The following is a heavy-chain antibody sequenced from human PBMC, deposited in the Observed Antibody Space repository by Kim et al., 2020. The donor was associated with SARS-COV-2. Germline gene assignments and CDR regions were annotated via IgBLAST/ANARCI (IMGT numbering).Heavy chain of an antibody. D-gene: IGHD6-13*01. J-gene: IGHJ5*02. Sequence: SVEGRFTISRDNSQNTLYLQMNSLRAEDTAVYYCAKEVDIAAAGSGWFDPWGQGTLVTVSS. CDR3: AKEVDIAAAGSGWFDP. V-gene: IGHV3-23*03.